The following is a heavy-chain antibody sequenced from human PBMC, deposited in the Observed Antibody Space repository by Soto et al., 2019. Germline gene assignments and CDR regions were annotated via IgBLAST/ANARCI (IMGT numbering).Heavy chain of an antibody. D-gene: IGHD5-18*01. J-gene: IGHJ6*02. CDR3: ARDDVDTAMPYGMDV. V-gene: IGHV1-46*01. Sequence: GASVKVSCKASGYTFTSYYMHWVRQAPGQGLEWMGIINPSGGSTRYAQKFQGRVTMTRDTSTSTVYMELSSLRSEDTAVYYCARDDVDTAMPYGMDVWGQGTTVTVSS. CDR1: GYTFTSYY. CDR2: INPSGGST.